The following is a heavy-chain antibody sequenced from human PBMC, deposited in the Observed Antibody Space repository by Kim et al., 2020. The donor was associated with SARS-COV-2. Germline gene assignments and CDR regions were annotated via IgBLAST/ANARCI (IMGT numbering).Heavy chain of an antibody. D-gene: IGHD4-17*01. Sequence: SVKVSCKASGGTFSSYAISWVRQAPGQGLEWMGGIIPIFGTANYAQKFQGRVTITADESTSTAYMELSSLRSEDTAVYYCARDPTMATISGDYYYGMDVWGQGTTVTVSS. J-gene: IGHJ6*02. CDR2: IIPIFGTA. CDR1: GGTFSSYA. CDR3: ARDPTMATISGDYYYGMDV. V-gene: IGHV1-69*13.